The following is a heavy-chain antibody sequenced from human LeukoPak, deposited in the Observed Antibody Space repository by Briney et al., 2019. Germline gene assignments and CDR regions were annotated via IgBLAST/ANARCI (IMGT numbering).Heavy chain of an antibody. CDR2: IIPIFGTA. D-gene: IGHD2-8*01. Sequence: SVTVSCTASGGTFSSYAISWVRQAPGQGLEWMGGIIPIFGTANYAQKFQGRVTITADESTSTAYMELSSLRSEDTAVYYCAREGLRDSFDYWGQGTLVTVSS. CDR1: GGTFSSYA. V-gene: IGHV1-69*01. J-gene: IGHJ4*02. CDR3: AREGLRDSFDY.